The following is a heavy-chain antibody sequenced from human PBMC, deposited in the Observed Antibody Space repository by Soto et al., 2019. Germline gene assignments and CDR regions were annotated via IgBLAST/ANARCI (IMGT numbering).Heavy chain of an antibody. CDR3: ARLVVAGFGELGLLDY. V-gene: IGHV4-59*08. D-gene: IGHD3-10*01. CDR2: IYYSGST. J-gene: IGHJ4*02. CDR1: GGSISSYY. Sequence: SETLSLTCTVSGGSISSYYWSWIRQPPGKGLEWIGYIYYSGSTNYNPSLKSRVTISVDTSKNQFSLKLSSVTAADTAVYYCARLVVAGFGELGLLDYWGQGTLVTVSS.